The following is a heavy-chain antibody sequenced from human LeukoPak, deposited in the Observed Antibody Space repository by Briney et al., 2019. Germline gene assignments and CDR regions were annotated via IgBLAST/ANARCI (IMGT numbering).Heavy chain of an antibody. D-gene: IGHD3-9*01. CDR1: GFTFNTYT. CDR3: AKADSYYDLLTCFDF. CDR2: VSGSGTIT. Sequence: GGSLRLSCAASGFTFNTYTMNWVRQAPGKGLEWVSTVSGSGTITYYAGSVKGRFTISRDNPKNTLYLQMNSLRAEDTAVYYCAKADSYYDLLTCFDFWGQGTLVTVSS. J-gene: IGHJ4*02. V-gene: IGHV3-23*01.